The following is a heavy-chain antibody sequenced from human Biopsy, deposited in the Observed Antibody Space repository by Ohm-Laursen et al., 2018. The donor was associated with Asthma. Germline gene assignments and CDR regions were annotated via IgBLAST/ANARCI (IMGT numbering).Heavy chain of an antibody. D-gene: IGHD6-13*01. V-gene: IGHV3-53*01. Sequence: GSLRLSCSASGFAVSRDHMFWVRQAPGKGLEWVSVIYSGGTSHTAGSVRGRFTIYRDYSKNTLYLQMHSLRAEDTAVYYCARGDSSSWSHYYFDYWGQGTLVTVSS. CDR1: GFAVSRDH. CDR2: IYSGGTS. CDR3: ARGDSSSWSHYYFDY. J-gene: IGHJ4*02.